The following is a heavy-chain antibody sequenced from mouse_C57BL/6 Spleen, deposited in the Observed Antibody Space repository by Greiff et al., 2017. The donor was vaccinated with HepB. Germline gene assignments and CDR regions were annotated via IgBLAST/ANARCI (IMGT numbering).Heavy chain of an antibody. CDR3: ARLYGNYGDFDV. Sequence: EVQLQQSGPELVKPGASVKISCKASGYTFTDYYMNWVKQSHGKSLEWIGDINPNNGGTSYNQKFKGKATLTVDKSSSTAYMELRSLTSEDSAVYYCARLYGNYGDFDVWGTGTTVTVSS. CDR1: GYTFTDYY. D-gene: IGHD2-10*02. CDR2: INPNNGGT. J-gene: IGHJ1*03. V-gene: IGHV1-26*01.